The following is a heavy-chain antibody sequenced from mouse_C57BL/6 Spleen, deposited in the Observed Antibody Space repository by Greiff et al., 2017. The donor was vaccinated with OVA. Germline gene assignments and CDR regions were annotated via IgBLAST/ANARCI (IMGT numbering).Heavy chain of an antibody. CDR3: ARGGDYDDY. Sequence: ESGPGLVKPSQSLSLTCSVTGYSITSGYYWNWIRQFPGNKLEWMGYISYDGSNNYNPSLKNRISITRDTSKNQFFLKLNSVTTEDTATYYCARGGDYDDYWGQGTTLTVSS. CDR1: GYSITSGYY. V-gene: IGHV3-6*01. CDR2: ISYDGSN. D-gene: IGHD2-4*01. J-gene: IGHJ2*01.